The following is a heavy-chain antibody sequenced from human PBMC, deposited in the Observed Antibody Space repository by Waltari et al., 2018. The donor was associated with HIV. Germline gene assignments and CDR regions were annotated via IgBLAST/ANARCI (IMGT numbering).Heavy chain of an antibody. CDR1: GFSFTRYG. CDR2: IHTYTCNT. V-gene: IGHV1-18*04. J-gene: IGHJ1*01. CDR3: VRDLSPMGKSGWYDS. Sequence: QVSLVQSGAKVKKPGASVKVSRKASGFSFTRYGFSWVRQAPGQGLEWMGWIHTYTCNTDSAENFQGRVTMTRDTFTNTIYMELRTLKSDDSAIYFCVRDLSPMGKSGWYDSWGQGTVVTVSS. D-gene: IGHD6-19*01.